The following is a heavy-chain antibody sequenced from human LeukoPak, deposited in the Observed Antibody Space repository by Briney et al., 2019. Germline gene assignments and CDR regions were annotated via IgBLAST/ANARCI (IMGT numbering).Heavy chain of an antibody. D-gene: IGHD3-10*01. CDR3: ATLAAGSLDY. V-gene: IGHV3-30*02. J-gene: IGHJ4*02. CDR1: GVTIRSYG. Sequence: GGSLRLSCAASGVTIRSYGLHWVRQAPGKGLEWLAYIRSDGSNRYYADSVKGRFTISRDNSKNTPYLQMNSLRAEDTAVYYCATLAAGSLDYWGPGTLVTVAS. CDR2: IRSDGSNR.